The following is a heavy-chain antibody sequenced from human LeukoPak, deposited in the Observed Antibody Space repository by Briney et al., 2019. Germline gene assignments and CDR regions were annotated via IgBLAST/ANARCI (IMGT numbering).Heavy chain of an antibody. V-gene: IGHV3-9*03. J-gene: IGHJ4*02. Sequence: GGSLRLSCAGYGFTFNDYAMHWVRQAPGKGLEWVSGINWNSGSIDYADSVKGRFTISRDNARNSLYLQMNSLRAEDMALYYCAKENPHNDYWGQGTLVTVSS. CDR3: AKENPHNDY. CDR2: INWNSGSI. CDR1: GFTFNDYA.